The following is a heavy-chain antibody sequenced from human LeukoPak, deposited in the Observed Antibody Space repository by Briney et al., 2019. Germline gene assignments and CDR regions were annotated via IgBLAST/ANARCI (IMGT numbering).Heavy chain of an antibody. J-gene: IGHJ3*02. CDR2: IKQDGSEK. Sequence: PGGSLRLSCAASGFIFSSYWMSWVRQAPGKGLEWVANIKQDGSEKYYVDSVKGRFTISRDNARNSLYLQMNSLRAEDTAVYYCAVVQWEDAFDIWGQGTMVTVSS. D-gene: IGHD1-26*01. CDR3: AVVQWEDAFDI. V-gene: IGHV3-7*01. CDR1: GFIFSSYW.